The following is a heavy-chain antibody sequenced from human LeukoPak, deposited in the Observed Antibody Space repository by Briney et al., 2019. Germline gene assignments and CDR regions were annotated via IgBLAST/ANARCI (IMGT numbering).Heavy chain of an antibody. CDR2: ISAYNGNT. CDR3: ARDHVGVPAAIRVDYMDV. V-gene: IGHV1-18*01. Sequence: ASVKVSCKASGYTFTSYGISWVRQAPGQGLEWMGLISAYNGNTNYAQKLQGRVTMTTDTSTGTAYMELRSLRSDDTAVYYCARDHVGVPAAIRVDYMDVWGKGTTVTVSS. J-gene: IGHJ6*03. CDR1: GYTFTSYG. D-gene: IGHD2-2*01.